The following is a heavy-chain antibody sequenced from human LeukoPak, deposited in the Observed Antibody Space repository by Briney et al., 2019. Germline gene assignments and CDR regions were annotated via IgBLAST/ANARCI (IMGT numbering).Heavy chain of an antibody. Sequence: GGSLRLSCAASGFTFSSYWMTWVRQAPGKGLEWVANIKQDGSEKYYVDSVKGRFTISRDNAKSSMWLQMNSLRDEDTAVYYCARDQTPFYWGQGSLVTVSS. CDR1: GFTFSSYW. D-gene: IGHD2-15*01. V-gene: IGHV3-7*01. CDR3: ARDQTPFY. CDR2: IKQDGSEK. J-gene: IGHJ4*02.